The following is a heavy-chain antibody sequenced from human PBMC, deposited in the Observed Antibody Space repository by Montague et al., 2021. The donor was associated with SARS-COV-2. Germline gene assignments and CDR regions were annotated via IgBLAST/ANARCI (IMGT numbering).Heavy chain of an antibody. CDR2: IYYGGST. CDR3: ARLRRPDGYSYWFGP. CDR1: GGSISSYY. J-gene: IGHJ5*02. V-gene: IGHV4-59*08. Sequence: SETLSLTCTVSGGSISSYYWRWIRQPPGKGLEWIGYIYYGGSTNYSPSFKGRVIMSVNTSNNQFSLRLTSVTAADTAVYYCARLRRPDGYSYWFGPWGQGTLVTVSS. D-gene: IGHD5-24*01.